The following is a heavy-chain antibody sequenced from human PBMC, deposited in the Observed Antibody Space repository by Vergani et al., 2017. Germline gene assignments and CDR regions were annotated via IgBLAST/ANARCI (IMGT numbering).Heavy chain of an antibody. CDR3: ARATDDSYYDDSSGSIDY. CDR1: GFTFSDYY. J-gene: IGHJ4*02. D-gene: IGHD3-22*01. CDR2: SSSSGSTI. Sequence: QVQLVESGGGLVKPGGSLRLSCEASGFTFSDYYMSWIRQAPGKGLEWVSYSSSSGSTIYYADSVKGRFTISRDNAKNSLYLQMNSLRAEDTAVYYCARATDDSYYDDSSGSIDYWGQGTLVTVSS. V-gene: IGHV3-11*04.